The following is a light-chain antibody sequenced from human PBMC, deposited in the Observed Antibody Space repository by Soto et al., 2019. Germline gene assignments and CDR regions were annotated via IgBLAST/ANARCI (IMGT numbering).Light chain of an antibody. Sequence: ELVLTQSPGTLSLSPGERATLSCRGSQRVISSSLAWYQQKPGQAPRPLIYGASNRATGVPDRVSGSYSGTDFSLTITRLETEDFAVYYCEQHVNSVYIFGQGTKVDIK. CDR1: QRVISSS. J-gene: IGKJ2*01. CDR2: GAS. V-gene: IGKV3-20*01. CDR3: EQHVNSVYI.